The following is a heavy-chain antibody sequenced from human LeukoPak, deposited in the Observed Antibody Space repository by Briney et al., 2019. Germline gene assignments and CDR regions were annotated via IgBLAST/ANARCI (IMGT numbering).Heavy chain of an antibody. CDR2: IYYSGST. D-gene: IGHD6-13*01. CDR1: GGSISSYY. J-gene: IGHJ4*02. CDR3: ASAPSIAAAMYYFDY. Sequence: SETLSLTCTVSGGSISSYYWSWIRQPPGKGLEWIGYIYYSGSTNYNPSLKSRVTISVDTSKNQFSLELSSVTAADTAVYYCASAPSIAAAMYYFDYWGQGTLVTVSS. V-gene: IGHV4-59*01.